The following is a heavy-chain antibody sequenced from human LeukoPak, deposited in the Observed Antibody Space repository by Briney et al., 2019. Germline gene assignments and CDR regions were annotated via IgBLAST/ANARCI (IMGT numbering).Heavy chain of an antibody. V-gene: IGHV4-34*01. J-gene: IGHJ5*02. CDR1: GGSFSGYY. Sequence: PSETLSLTCAVYGGSFSGYYWSWIRQPPGKGLEWIGEINHSGSTNYNPSLKSRVTISVDTSKNQFSLKLSSVTAADAAVYYCARGLWFDPWGQGTLVTVSS. CDR3: ARGLWFDP. CDR2: INHSGST.